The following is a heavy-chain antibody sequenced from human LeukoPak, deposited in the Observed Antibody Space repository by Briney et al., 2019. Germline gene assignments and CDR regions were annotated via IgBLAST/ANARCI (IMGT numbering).Heavy chain of an antibody. D-gene: IGHD3-10*01. CDR3: AREGFDVLLWFRELLRSNWFDP. J-gene: IGHJ5*02. CDR2: MNPNSGNT. CDR1: GYTFTSYD. V-gene: IGHV1-8*01. Sequence: ASVKVSCKASGYTFTSYDINWVRQATGQGLEWMGWMNPNSGNTGYAQKFQGRVTMTRNTSISTAYMELSSLRSEDTAVYYYAREGFDVLLWFRELLRSNWFDPWGQGTLVTVSS.